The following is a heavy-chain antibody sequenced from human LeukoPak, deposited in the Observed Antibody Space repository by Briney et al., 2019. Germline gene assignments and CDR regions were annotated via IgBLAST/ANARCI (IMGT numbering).Heavy chain of an antibody. V-gene: IGHV3-53*01. CDR1: GFTVSSNY. CDR2: ISSGGST. J-gene: IGHJ4*02. CDR3: ARDRVDYYDSSGYYGFDY. D-gene: IGHD3-22*01. Sequence: GGSLRLSCAASGFTVSSNYMNWVRQAPGKGLECVSVISSGGSTYYADSVKGRFTISRDNAKNSLYLQMNSLRAEDTAVYYCARDRVDYYDSSGYYGFDYWGQGTLVTVSS.